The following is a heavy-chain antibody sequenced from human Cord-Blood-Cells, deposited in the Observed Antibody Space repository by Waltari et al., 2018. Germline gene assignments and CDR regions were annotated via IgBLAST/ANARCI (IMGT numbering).Heavy chain of an antibody. Sequence: QVQLQESGPGLVQPSETLSPTCPVSGGYISSYCWSSIRQPAGEGLQWIGRIYTSGSTNYNPSLKSRVTMSVDTSKNQFSLKLSSVTAADTAVYYCARDHGRKHYYDSSGYGGGYFDLWGRGTLVTVSS. CDR1: GGYISSYC. J-gene: IGHJ2*01. D-gene: IGHD3-22*01. V-gene: IGHV4-4*07. CDR3: ARDHGRKHYYDSSGYGGGYFDL. CDR2: IYTSGST.